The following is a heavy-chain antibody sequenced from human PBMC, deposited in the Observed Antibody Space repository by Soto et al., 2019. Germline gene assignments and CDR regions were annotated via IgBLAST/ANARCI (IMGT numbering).Heavy chain of an antibody. CDR1: GFMFDDYA. V-gene: IGHV3-9*01. CDR3: ANSQSIASRPFAY. Sequence: EVQLVESGGGLVQPGRSLRLSCEASGFMFDDYAMYWVRQAPGKGLEWVSGISWNSNSIVYADSVKGRFTISRDNAKNSLVFQKKSLKPGDTALYYGANSQSIASRPFAYWGQGTLVTVSS. D-gene: IGHD6-6*01. CDR2: ISWNSNSI. J-gene: IGHJ4*02.